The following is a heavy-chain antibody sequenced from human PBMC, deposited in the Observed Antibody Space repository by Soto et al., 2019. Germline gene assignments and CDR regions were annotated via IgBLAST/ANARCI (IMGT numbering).Heavy chain of an antibody. CDR3: AKGSGSYINDYYGMDV. D-gene: IGHD3-10*01. CDR1: GITFSSHA. J-gene: IGHJ6*02. V-gene: IGHV3-23*01. CDR2: ISGSGDST. Sequence: PGGSLRLSCAASGITFSSHAMSWVRQAPGKGLEWVSVISGSGDSTLYADSVKGRFTISRDNSKNTLYLQMNSLRAEDTAVYYCAKGSGSYINDYYGMDVWGQGTTVTVSS.